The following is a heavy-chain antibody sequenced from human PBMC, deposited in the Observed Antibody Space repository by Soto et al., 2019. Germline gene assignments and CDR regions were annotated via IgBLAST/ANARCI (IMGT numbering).Heavy chain of an antibody. CDR2: IIPIFGTA. Sequence: ASVQGSRKAYGATFSSSAIRWLRQAPGQGLEWMGGIIPIFGTANYAQKFQGRVTITADKSTSTAYMELSSLRSEDTAVYYCARDPQPRDGYKTTDYWGQGTLVTVSS. CDR3: ARDPQPRDGYKTTDY. CDR1: GATFSSSA. J-gene: IGHJ4*02. V-gene: IGHV1-69*06. D-gene: IGHD5-12*01.